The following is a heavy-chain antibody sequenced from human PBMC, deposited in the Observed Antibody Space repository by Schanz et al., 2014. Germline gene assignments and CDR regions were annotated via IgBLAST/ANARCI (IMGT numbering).Heavy chain of an antibody. CDR2: IGTSGGT. D-gene: IGHD5-12*01. CDR3: ARDFHGYGPHLDY. CDR1: GFSFTTYA. V-gene: IGHV3-23*04. J-gene: IGHJ4*02. Sequence: EVQLVESGGGLVQPGGSLRLSCASSGFSFTTYAMSWVRQAPGKGLEWVSTIGTSGGTNYAESVKGRFTISRDNAKNSLYLEMNSLRAEDTAVYYCARDFHGYGPHLDYWGQGSLXTVSS.